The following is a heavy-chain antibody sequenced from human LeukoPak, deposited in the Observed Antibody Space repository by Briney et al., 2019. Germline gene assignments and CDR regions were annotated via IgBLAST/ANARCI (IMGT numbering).Heavy chain of an antibody. Sequence: GGSLRLSCAASGFMFSGSGMHWVRQAPGKELEWLSLIWYDGSNKYYADSVKGRFTISRDNSMNTLYLQMNSLRAEDTAVYYCARDKGSSLIRGVIRGGIFDSWGQGTLVTVSS. CDR3: ARDKGSSLIRGVIRGGIFDS. J-gene: IGHJ4*02. CDR2: IWYDGSNK. D-gene: IGHD3-10*01. CDR1: GFMFSGSG. V-gene: IGHV3-33*01.